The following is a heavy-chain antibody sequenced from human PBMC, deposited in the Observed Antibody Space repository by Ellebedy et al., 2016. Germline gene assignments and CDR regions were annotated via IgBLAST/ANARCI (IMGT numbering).Heavy chain of an antibody. J-gene: IGHJ3*02. D-gene: IGHD6-6*01. CDR1: GYTFSDLY. CDR2: INPYTGDT. CDR3: ARQQLVQGGFDM. V-gene: IGHV1-2*04. Sequence: ASVKVSCXTSGYTFSDLYLHWVRQAPGQGLEWVGWINPYTGDTRYGQRFQGWVTMTRDTSINTAYMELRRPTSDDTAVYYCARQQLVQGGFDMWGQGTVVTVSS.